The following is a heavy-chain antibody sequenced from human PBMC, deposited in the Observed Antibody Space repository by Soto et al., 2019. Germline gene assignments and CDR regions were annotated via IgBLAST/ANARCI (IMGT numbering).Heavy chain of an antibody. Sequence: PGGSLRLSCAASGFTVSSYSMNWVRQAPGKGLEWVSYISSSSSTIYYADSVKGRFTISRDNAKNSLYLQMNSLRDEDTAVYYCARDRSYSSSWYIDYWGQGTLVTVSS. CDR3: ARDRSYSSSWYIDY. CDR1: GFTVSSYS. CDR2: ISSSSSTI. V-gene: IGHV3-48*02. J-gene: IGHJ4*02. D-gene: IGHD6-13*01.